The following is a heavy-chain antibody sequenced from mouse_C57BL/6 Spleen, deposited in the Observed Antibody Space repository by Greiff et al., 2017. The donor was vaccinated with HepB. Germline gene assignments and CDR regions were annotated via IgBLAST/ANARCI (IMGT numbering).Heavy chain of an antibody. V-gene: IGHV5-16*01. J-gene: IGHJ1*03. Sequence: EVQLVESEGGLVQPGSSMKLSCTASGFTFSDYYMAWVRQVPEKGLEWVANINYDGSSTYYLDSLKSRFIISRDNAKNILYLQMSSLKSEDTATYYCARDRSPWYFDVWGTGTTVTVSS. CDR1: GFTFSDYY. CDR2: INYDGSST. CDR3: ARDRSPWYFDV.